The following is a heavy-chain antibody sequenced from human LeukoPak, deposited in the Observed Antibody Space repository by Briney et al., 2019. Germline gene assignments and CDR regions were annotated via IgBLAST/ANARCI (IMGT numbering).Heavy chain of an antibody. J-gene: IGHJ4*02. CDR1: GGSISSSIYY. CDR3: ASKHYYDSSGLIRLDY. Sequence: SETLSLTCSVSGGSISSSIYYWGWIRQPPGKGLEWIGSIYYSGSTYYKQSLKSRVIISVDTSKNQFSLKVSSVTAADTAVYYCASKHYYDSSGLIRLDYWGQGTLVTVSS. V-gene: IGHV4-39*01. D-gene: IGHD3-22*01. CDR2: IYYSGST.